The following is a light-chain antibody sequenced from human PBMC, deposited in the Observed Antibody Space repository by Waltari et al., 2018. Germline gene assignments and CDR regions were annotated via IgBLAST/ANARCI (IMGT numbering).Light chain of an antibody. CDR3: HQYYSILRWT. J-gene: IGKJ1*01. CDR1: QSVSTY. Sequence: EIVLTQSPATLSLSPGERATLSCRASQSVSTYLAWYQQKPGQAPSLLIYDASNRATGIPARFSGSGSETDFTLTISGLQAEDVALYSCHQYYSILRWTFGQGTAVEI. CDR2: DAS. V-gene: IGKV3-11*01.